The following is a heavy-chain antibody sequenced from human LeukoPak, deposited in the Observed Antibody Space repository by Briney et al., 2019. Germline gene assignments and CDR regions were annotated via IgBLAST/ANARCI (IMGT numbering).Heavy chain of an antibody. J-gene: IGHJ4*02. D-gene: IGHD3-22*01. CDR3: ARDFDGSGYHYV. CDR1: GASINSVNW. Sequence: PSETLSFTCTVSGASINSVNWWSWVRQRPGQGLEWIGEIFQSGSTNYNPSLKSRLTISVDKSKNLFSLNLTSVIAADTAVYYCARDFDGSGYHYVWGQGALVTISS. CDR2: IFQSGST. V-gene: IGHV4-4*02.